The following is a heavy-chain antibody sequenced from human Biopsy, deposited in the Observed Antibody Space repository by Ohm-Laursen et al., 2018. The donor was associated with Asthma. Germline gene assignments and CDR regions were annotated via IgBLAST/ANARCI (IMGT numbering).Heavy chain of an antibody. J-gene: IGHJ4*02. CDR1: GFTFRAHA. D-gene: IGHD6-13*01. Sequence: SLRLSCTASGFTFRAHAMCWVRQAPGKGLEWVSTISGNSGITYYADSVKGRFTISRDNSQNTLYLHMDSLSAEDTAVYYCAKDRSGTWYGFDYWGQGTLVTVSS. CDR3: AKDRSGTWYGFDY. V-gene: IGHV3-23*01. CDR2: ISGNSGIT.